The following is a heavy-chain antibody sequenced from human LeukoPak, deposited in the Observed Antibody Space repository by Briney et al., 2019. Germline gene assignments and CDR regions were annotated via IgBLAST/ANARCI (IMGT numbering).Heavy chain of an antibody. CDR2: IYYSGST. Sequence: SETLSLTCTVSGGSISSYYWSWIRQPPGKGLEWIGYIYYSGSTNYNPSLKSRVTISVDTSKNQFSLKLSSVTAADTAVYYCARERQRGGQRSFDYWGQGTLVTVSS. J-gene: IGHJ4*02. CDR1: GGSISSYY. CDR3: ARERQRGGQRSFDY. V-gene: IGHV4-59*01. D-gene: IGHD3-16*01.